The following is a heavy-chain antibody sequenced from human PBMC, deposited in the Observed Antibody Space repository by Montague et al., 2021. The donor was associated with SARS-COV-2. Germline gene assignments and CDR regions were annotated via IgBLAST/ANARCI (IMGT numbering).Heavy chain of an antibody. J-gene: IGHJ4*02. CDR2: IDHTGDT. CDR3: ARGTRVVGSTPGFRW. Sequence: SETLSLTCAVSGGSFHIFSWGWIRQSPGKGLGWIGEIDHTGDTKYNPSLKSRVTISVDKSKNQFSLNVTSMTAADTAMYYCARGTRVVGSTPGFRWWGQGTQVAVSS. D-gene: IGHD1-26*01. CDR1: GGSFHIFS. V-gene: IGHV4-34*01.